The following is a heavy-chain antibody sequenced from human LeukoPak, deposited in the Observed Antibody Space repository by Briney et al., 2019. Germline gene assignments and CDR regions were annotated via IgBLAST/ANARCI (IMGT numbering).Heavy chain of an antibody. CDR3: AREGNWKGGSFDI. J-gene: IGHJ3*02. D-gene: IGHD1-20*01. Sequence: GGSLRLSCAASGFTFSSYNMNWVRQAPGKGLEWVSSITSGSSYIYYADSVKGRFTISRDNAKNSLYLQMNSLRAEDTAVYYCAREGNWKGGSFDIWGQGTMVTVSS. CDR1: GFTFSSYN. CDR2: ITSGSSYI. V-gene: IGHV3-21*01.